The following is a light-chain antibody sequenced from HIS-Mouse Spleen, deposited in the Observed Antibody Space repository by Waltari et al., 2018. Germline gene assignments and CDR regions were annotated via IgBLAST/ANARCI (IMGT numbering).Light chain of an antibody. CDR2: DVS. CDR3: CSYAGSYTLV. CDR1: SSDVGGSNY. J-gene: IGLJ2*01. Sequence: QSALTQPRSVSGSPGQSVTIPCTGTSSDVGGSNYVSWYHQTLGKAPKLMIYDVSKRPSGVPDRFSGSKSGNTASLTISGLQAEDEADYYCCSYAGSYTLVFGGGTKLTVL. V-gene: IGLV2-11*01.